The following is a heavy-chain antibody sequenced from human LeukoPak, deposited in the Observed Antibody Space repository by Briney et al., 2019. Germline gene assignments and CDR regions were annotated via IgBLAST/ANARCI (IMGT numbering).Heavy chain of an antibody. J-gene: IGHJ4*02. CDR1: GYTFTSYY. CDR3: AREEDGGTFDY. V-gene: IGHV1-46*01. Sequence: ASVKVSCKASGYTFTSYYMHWVRQAPGQGLEWMGIIKPSGGPTSYAQKFQGRVTMTRDTSTSTVFMELSSLRSEDTALYYGAREEDGGTFDYWGQGTLVTVSS. D-gene: IGHD3-16*01. CDR2: IKPSGGPT.